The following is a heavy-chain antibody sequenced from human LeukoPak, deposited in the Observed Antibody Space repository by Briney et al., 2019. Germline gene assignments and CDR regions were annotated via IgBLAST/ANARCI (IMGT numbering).Heavy chain of an antibody. V-gene: IGHV3-23*01. D-gene: IGHD3-3*01. CDR3: AKDGLCADVCPTRIAVSGYLGS. J-gene: IGHJ4*02. CDR1: GFTSSIFT. Sequence: RRSLRLSCAASGFTSSIFTMSWVREAPGPGLEWISTINSNGDSTYYADSVKGRFTISRHNSQNTVILQLNSLRAQAPARSSCAKDGLCADVCPTRIAVSGYLGSWGQESLVTVSS. CDR2: INSNGDST.